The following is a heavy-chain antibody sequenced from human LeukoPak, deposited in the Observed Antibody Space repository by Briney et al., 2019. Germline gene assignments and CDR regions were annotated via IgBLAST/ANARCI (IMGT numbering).Heavy chain of an antibody. D-gene: IGHD4-17*01. CDR3: ASMTTVATWLDY. CDR1: GGTFSSYA. Sequence: SVKVSCKASGGTFSSYAISWVRQAPGQGLEWMGGIIPIFGTANYAQKFQGRVTITADESTSTACMELSSLRSEGTAVYYCASMTTVATWLDYWGQGTLVTVSS. J-gene: IGHJ4*02. CDR2: IIPIFGTA. V-gene: IGHV1-69*13.